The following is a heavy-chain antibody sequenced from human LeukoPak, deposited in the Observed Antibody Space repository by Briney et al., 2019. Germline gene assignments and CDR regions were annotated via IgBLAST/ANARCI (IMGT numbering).Heavy chain of an antibody. CDR3: ARDLHAFDI. CDR2: ISYDGSNK. J-gene: IGHJ3*02. V-gene: IGHV3-30-3*01. Sequence: GGSLRLSCAASGFTFSSYAMHWVRQAPGTGLEWVAVISYDGSNKYYADSVKGRFTISRDNSKNTLYLQMNSLRAEDTAVYFCARDLHAFDIWGQGTMVTVSS. CDR1: GFTFSSYA.